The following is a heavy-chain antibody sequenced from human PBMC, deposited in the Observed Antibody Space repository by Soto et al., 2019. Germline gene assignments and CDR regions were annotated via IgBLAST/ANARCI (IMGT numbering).Heavy chain of an antibody. CDR1: GFTFTNYG. J-gene: IGHJ4*02. V-gene: IGHV3-33*01. Sequence: QVQLVESGGGVVQPGRSLRLTCAASGFTFTNYGMHWVRQAPGKGLERVAIIWYDGSNQYYADSVKGRFTISRDNSNNTLYLQMNSLRAEDTAVYYCAREEGVVSRAFDYWGQGTLVTVST. CDR3: AREEGVVSRAFDY. CDR2: IWYDGSNQ. D-gene: IGHD2-8*02.